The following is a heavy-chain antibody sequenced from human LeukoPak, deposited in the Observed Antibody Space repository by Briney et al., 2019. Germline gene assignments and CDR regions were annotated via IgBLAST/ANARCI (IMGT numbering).Heavy chain of an antibody. D-gene: IGHD1-26*01. CDR3: TRVPVGYYYMDV. CDR2: IRSKANSYAT. J-gene: IGHJ6*03. Sequence: PGGSLRLSCAASGFTFSGSALHWVRQASGKGLEWVGRIRSKANSYATAYAASVKGRFTISRDDSKNTAYLQMNSLKTEDTAVYYCTRVPVGYYYMDVWGKGTTVTISS. CDR1: GFTFSGSA. V-gene: IGHV3-73*01.